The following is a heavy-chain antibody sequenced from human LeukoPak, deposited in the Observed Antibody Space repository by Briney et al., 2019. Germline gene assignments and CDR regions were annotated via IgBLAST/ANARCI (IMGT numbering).Heavy chain of an antibody. CDR2: INPSGGST. CDR3: ARDYGGNSYYYGMDV. V-gene: IGHV1-46*01. J-gene: IGHJ6*02. Sequence: ASVKVSCKASGYTFTNYYMHWVRQAPGQGLEWMGIINPSGGSTSYVKKFQGRVTMTRDTSTSTVYMELSSLRSEDTAVYYCARDYGGNSYYYGMDVWGQGTTVIVSS. CDR1: GYTFTNYY. D-gene: IGHD4-23*01.